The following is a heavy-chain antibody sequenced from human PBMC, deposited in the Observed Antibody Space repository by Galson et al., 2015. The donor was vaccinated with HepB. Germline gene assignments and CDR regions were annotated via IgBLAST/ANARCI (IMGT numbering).Heavy chain of an antibody. V-gene: IGHV3-30*18. Sequence: SLRLSCAASGFTFSSYGMHWVRQAPGKGLEWVAVISYDGSNKYYADSVKGRFTISRDNSKNTLYLQMNSLRAEDTAVYYCAKDLKLHAGFDYWGQGTLVTVSS. J-gene: IGHJ4*02. D-gene: IGHD4-23*01. CDR2: ISYDGSNK. CDR3: AKDLKLHAGFDY. CDR1: GFTFSSYG.